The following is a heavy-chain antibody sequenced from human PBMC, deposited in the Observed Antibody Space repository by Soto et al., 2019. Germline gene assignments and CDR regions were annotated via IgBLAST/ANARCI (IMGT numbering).Heavy chain of an antibody. Sequence: SGKGSCKASGYTFTSDGVGSVRQAPAQGQERMGWSRAYNGNTSCAQKLQGRVTLPTDPATSTAYLELRSLSPDATAVYYCARLKGPPVNYCDYSRGPMREFDHWGQGTLVTVSS. V-gene: IGHV1-18*01. J-gene: IGHJ4*02. CDR1: GYTFTSDG. CDR3: ARLKGPPVNYCDYSRGPMREFDH. CDR2: SRAYNGNT. D-gene: IGHD4-17*01.